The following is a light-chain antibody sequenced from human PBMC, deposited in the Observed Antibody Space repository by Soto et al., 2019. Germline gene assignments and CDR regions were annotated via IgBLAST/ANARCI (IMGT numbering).Light chain of an antibody. Sequence: QSALTQPRSVSGSPGQSVTISCTGTSSDVGGYNYVSWYQQHPGKAPKLMIYDVSKRPSGVPDRFSGSKSGNTASLTISGLQAEDEAEYYCCSYAGSDTLAVFGTGTKLTVL. CDR1: SSDVGGYNY. CDR2: DVS. J-gene: IGLJ1*01. CDR3: CSYAGSDTLAV. V-gene: IGLV2-11*01.